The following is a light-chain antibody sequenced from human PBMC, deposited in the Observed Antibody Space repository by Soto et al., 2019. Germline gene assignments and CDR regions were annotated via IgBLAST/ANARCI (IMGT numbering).Light chain of an antibody. CDR1: QSVSIK. V-gene: IGKV3-15*01. CDR3: KQTYEWPAFT. J-gene: IGKJ5*01. Sequence: DILMTQSPSTLSASLGERATLSCRASQSVSIKLAWYQQKPGQAPRLLIYGVSNMATGTPDRFSGSGSGTDFTLTISTLQSEDFAVYYCKQTYEWPAFTFGQGTRLEIK. CDR2: GVS.